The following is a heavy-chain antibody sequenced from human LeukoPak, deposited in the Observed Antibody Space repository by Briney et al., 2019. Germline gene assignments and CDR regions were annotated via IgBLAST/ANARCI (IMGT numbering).Heavy chain of an antibody. CDR3: ARDFGFGELLGYYYMDV. CDR1: GGIFSSYG. CDR2: INPNSGGT. V-gene: IGHV1-2*02. D-gene: IGHD3-10*01. Sequence: ASVKVSCKASGGIFSSYGISWVRQAPGQGLEWMGWINPNSGGTNYAQKFQGRVTMTRDTSISTAYMELSRLRSDDTAVYYCARDFGFGELLGYYYMDVWGKGTTVTVSS. J-gene: IGHJ6*03.